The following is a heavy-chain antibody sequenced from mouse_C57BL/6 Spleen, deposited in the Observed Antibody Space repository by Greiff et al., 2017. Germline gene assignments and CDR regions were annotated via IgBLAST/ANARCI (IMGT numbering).Heavy chain of an antibody. V-gene: IGHV1-69*01. Sequence: QVQLQQPGAELVMPGASVKLSCKASGYTFPSYWMHWVKQRPGQGLEWIGEIDPSDSYTNYNQKFKGKSTLTVDKSSSTAYMQLSSLTSEDSAVYYCALTVVGKNAMDYWGQGTSGTVSS. CDR3: ALTVVGKNAMDY. CDR2: IDPSDSYT. CDR1: GYTFPSYW. J-gene: IGHJ4*01. D-gene: IGHD1-1*01.